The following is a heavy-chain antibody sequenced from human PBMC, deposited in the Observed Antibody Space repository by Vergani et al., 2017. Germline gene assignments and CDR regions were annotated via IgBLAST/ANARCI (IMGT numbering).Heavy chain of an antibody. CDR1: GYSISSGYY. J-gene: IGHJ3*02. Sequence: QVQLQESGPGLVKPSETLSLTCAVSGYSISSGYYWGWIRQPPGKGLEWIGSIYHSGSTYYNPSLKSRVTISVDTSKNQFSLKLSSVTAADTAVYYCARAEGGYYAFDIWGQGTMVTVSS. CDR3: ARAEGGYYAFDI. V-gene: IGHV4-38-2*01. D-gene: IGHD3-22*01. CDR2: IYHSGST.